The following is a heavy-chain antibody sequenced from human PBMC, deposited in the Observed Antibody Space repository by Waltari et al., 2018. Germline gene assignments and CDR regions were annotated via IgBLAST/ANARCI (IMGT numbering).Heavy chain of an antibody. CDR1: GGTFSSYA. J-gene: IGHJ6*03. CDR2: IIPILGSD. Sequence: QVQLVQSGAEVEKPGSSVKVSCKASGGTFSSYAISWVRQAPGQGLEWMGGIIPILGSDNTALKFQGRVTITADESTSTAYMELSSLRSEDTAVYYCARAGFVHYYYYMDVWGKGTTVTISS. D-gene: IGHD3-10*01. CDR3: ARAGFVHYYYYMDV. V-gene: IGHV1-69*12.